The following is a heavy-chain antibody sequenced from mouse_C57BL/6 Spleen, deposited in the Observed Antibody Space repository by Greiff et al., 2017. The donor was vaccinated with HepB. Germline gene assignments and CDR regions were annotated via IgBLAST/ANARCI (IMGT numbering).Heavy chain of an antibody. Sequence: QVQLQQSGAELVMPGASVKLSCKASGYTFTSYWMHWVKQRPGQGLEWIGEIDPSDSYTNYNQKFKGKSTLTVDKSSSTAYMQLSSLTSEDSAVYYCARSPWDYGSRYYFDYWGQGTTLTVSS. J-gene: IGHJ2*01. V-gene: IGHV1-69*01. CDR3: ARSPWDYGSRYYFDY. D-gene: IGHD1-1*01. CDR2: IDPSDSYT. CDR1: GYTFTSYW.